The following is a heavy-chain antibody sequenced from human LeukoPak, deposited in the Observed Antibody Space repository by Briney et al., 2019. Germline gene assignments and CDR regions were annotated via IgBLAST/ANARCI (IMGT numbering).Heavy chain of an antibody. CDR1: GFTVSSNY. V-gene: IGHV3-66*01. Sequence: GGSLRLSCAASGFTVSSNYMSWVRRAPGKGPEWVSVIYSGGSTYYADSVKGRFTISRDNSKNTLYLQMSSLRAEDTAVYYCARGGSEQTKELWLRFYYYGMDVWGQGTTVTVSS. D-gene: IGHD5-18*01. CDR3: ARGGSEQTKELWLRFYYYGMDV. CDR2: IYSGGST. J-gene: IGHJ6*02.